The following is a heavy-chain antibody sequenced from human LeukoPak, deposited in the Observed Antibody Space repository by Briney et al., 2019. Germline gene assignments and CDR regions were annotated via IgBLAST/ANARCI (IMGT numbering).Heavy chain of an antibody. Sequence: ASVTVSCTVSGYTLTELSMHWVRQAPGKGLEWMGGFDPEDGETIYAQKFQGRVTMTEVTSTDTAYMELSSLRSEDTAVYYCATEGWVVGATYYFDYWGQGTLVTVSS. V-gene: IGHV1-24*01. CDR1: GYTLTELS. CDR3: ATEGWVVGATYYFDY. D-gene: IGHD1-26*01. J-gene: IGHJ4*02. CDR2: FDPEDGET.